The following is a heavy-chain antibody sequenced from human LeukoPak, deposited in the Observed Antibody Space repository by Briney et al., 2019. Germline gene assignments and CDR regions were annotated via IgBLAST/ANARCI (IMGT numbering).Heavy chain of an antibody. D-gene: IGHD3-22*01. Sequence: ASVKVSCKASGYTFTGYYMHWVRQAPGQGLEWMGWINPNSGDTNYAHQGRVTMTRDTSISTAYMELSRLTSDDTAFYYCARGSYDSSDFEYFHHWGQGALLTVSS. CDR2: INPNSGDT. J-gene: IGHJ1*01. CDR3: ARGSYDSSDFEYFHH. CDR1: GYTFTGYY. V-gene: IGHV1-2*02.